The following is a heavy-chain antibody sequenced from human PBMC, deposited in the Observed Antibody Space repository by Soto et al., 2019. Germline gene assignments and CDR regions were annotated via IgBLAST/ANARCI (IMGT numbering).Heavy chain of an antibody. CDR3: ARDIGAVGATPPLYYYYYGMDV. CDR2: ISAYNGNT. J-gene: IGHJ6*02. V-gene: IGHV1-18*01. Sequence: QVQLVQSGAEVKKPGASVKVSCKASGYTFTSYGISWVRQAPGQGLEWMGWISAYNGNTNYAQKLQGRVTMTTDTSTSTAYMELRSLRSNDTAVYYCARDIGAVGATPPLYYYYYGMDVWGQGTTVTVSS. CDR1: GYTFTSYG. D-gene: IGHD1-26*01.